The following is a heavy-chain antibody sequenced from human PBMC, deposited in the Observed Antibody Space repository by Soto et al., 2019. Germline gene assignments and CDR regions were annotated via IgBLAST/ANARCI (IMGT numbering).Heavy chain of an antibody. CDR3: ARGGLYSSQTANFDS. J-gene: IGHJ5*01. Sequence: SETLSLTCIVSGGSINRHYCHWIRQPPGKPLEWIGYIYYSGSTNYSPSLKSRVTMSVDTSKNQFSLRLNSVTTADTAVYYCARGGLYSSQTANFDSWGQGILVTVSS. D-gene: IGHD6-19*01. CDR1: GGSINRHY. V-gene: IGHV4-59*11. CDR2: IYYSGST.